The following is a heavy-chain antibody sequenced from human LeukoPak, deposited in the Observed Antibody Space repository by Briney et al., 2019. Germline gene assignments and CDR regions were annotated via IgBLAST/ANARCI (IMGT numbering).Heavy chain of an antibody. J-gene: IGHJ4*02. V-gene: IGHV3-11*04. CDR3: AKVGIAVAGSGYYFDY. CDR1: TSNFNYYY. D-gene: IGHD6-19*01. CDR2: ISDNGKTI. Sequence: GGSLRLSCEASTSNFNYYYTNWIRQVPGKGLEWLSYISDNGKTIFYADSVKGRFTISRDNSKNTLYLQMNSLRAEDTAVYYCAKVGIAVAGSGYYFDYWGQGTLVTVSS.